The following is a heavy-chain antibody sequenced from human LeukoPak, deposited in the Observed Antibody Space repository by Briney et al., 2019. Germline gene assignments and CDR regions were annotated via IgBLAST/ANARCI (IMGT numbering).Heavy chain of an antibody. CDR1: GGSISSYY. V-gene: IGHV4-4*07. J-gene: IGHJ3*02. CDR2: IYTSGST. Sequence: PSETLSLTCTVSGGSISSYYWSWIRQPAGKGLEWIGRIYTSGSTNYNPSLKSRVTMSVDTSKNQFSLKLSSVTAADTAVYYCARDKRVYYDSSGYYDAFDIRGQGTMVTVSS. CDR3: ARDKRVYYDSSGYYDAFDI. D-gene: IGHD3-22*01.